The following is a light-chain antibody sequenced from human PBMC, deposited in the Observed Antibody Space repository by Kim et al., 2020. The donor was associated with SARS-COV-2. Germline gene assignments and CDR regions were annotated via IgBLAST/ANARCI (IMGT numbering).Light chain of an antibody. CDR1: QSVNND. CDR3: QQHNSRPLT. Sequence: VSPGERATVSCRASQSVNNDLAWYQQKPGQAPSLLIYGASSRATGIPARFSGSGSGTEFTLTISSLQSEDSAVYYCQQHNSRPLTFGQGTRLEIK. J-gene: IGKJ5*01. CDR2: GAS. V-gene: IGKV3-15*01.